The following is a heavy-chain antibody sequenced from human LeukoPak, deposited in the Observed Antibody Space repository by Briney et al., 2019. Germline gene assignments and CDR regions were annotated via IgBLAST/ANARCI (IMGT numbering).Heavy chain of an antibody. CDR3: AREQYYYDSSGYFGFDY. J-gene: IGHJ4*02. D-gene: IGHD3-22*01. Sequence: GGSLRLSCAASGFTISSYWMHWVRQAPGKGLVWVSRINSDGSSTSYADSVKGRFTISRDNAKNTLHLQMNSLRAEDTAVYYCAREQYYYDSSGYFGFDYWGQGTLVTVSS. CDR2: INSDGSST. V-gene: IGHV3-74*01. CDR1: GFTISSYW.